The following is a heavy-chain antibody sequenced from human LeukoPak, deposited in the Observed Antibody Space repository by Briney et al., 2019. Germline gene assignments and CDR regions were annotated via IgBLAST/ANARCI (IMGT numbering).Heavy chain of an antibody. CDR2: ISSSGSTI. Sequence: GGSLRLSCAASGFTFSSYEMNWVRQAPGKGLEWVSYISSSGSTIYYADSVKGRFTISRDNAKNSLYLQMNSQRAEDTAVYYCGSCSGGSCHSGWFDPWGQGTLVTVSS. CDR3: GSCSGGSCHSGWFDP. CDR1: GFTFSSYE. V-gene: IGHV3-48*03. D-gene: IGHD2-15*01. J-gene: IGHJ5*02.